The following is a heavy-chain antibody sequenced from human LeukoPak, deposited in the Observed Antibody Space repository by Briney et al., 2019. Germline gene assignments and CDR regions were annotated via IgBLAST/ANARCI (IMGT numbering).Heavy chain of an antibody. J-gene: IGHJ4*02. Sequence: SETLSLTCTASGGSISSGGYYWSWIRQHPGKGLEWIGYIYYSGSTYYNPSLKSRVTISVDTSKNQFSLKLSSVTAADTAVYYCARDIGEDSSSSGYFDYWGQGTLVTVSS. CDR3: ARDIGEDSSSSGYFDY. D-gene: IGHD6-6*01. CDR2: IYYSGST. V-gene: IGHV4-31*03. CDR1: GGSISSGGYY.